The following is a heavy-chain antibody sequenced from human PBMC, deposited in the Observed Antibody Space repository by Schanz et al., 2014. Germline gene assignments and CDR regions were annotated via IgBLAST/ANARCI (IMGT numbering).Heavy chain of an antibody. CDR3: AKGRFGELSAFDI. Sequence: EVQLVESGGGLVQPGGSLRLSCVASGFTFSNYWMSWVRQAPGKGLEWVANIKRDGSEKNYLDSVKGRFTISRDNAKNSLFLQMNSLRAEDTAVYYCAKGRFGELSAFDIWGQGTMVTVSS. CDR2: IKRDGSEK. V-gene: IGHV3-7*05. CDR1: GFTFSNYW. J-gene: IGHJ3*02. D-gene: IGHD3-10*01.